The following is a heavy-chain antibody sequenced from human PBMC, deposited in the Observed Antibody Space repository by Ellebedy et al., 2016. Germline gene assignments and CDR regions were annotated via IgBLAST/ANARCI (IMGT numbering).Heavy chain of an antibody. J-gene: IGHJ4*02. Sequence: GGSLRLSXAASGFTFSSYSMNWVRQAPGKGLEWVSSISSSSSYIYYADPVKGRFTISRDNAKNSLYLQMNSLRAEDTAVYYCASWYCSSTSCYNRYWGQGTLATVSS. CDR3: ASWYCSSTSCYNRY. CDR1: GFTFSSYS. CDR2: ISSSSSYI. D-gene: IGHD2-2*02. V-gene: IGHV3-21*01.